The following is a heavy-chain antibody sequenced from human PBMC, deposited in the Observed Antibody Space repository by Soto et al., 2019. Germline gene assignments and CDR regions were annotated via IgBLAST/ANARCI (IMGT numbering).Heavy chain of an antibody. CDR1: GLPFRNAW. V-gene: IGHV3-15*01. Sequence: GGSLRLSCAVSGLPFRNAWMSWVRQAPGKGLEWVGRIKTKTDGGTIDYAAPVKGRFTISRDDSKNMLFLQMNSLKIEDTAVYYCTAGGYCSSSSCYWGQGTLVTVSS. CDR3: TAGGYCSSSSCY. CDR2: IKTKTDGGTI. D-gene: IGHD2-2*01. J-gene: IGHJ4*02.